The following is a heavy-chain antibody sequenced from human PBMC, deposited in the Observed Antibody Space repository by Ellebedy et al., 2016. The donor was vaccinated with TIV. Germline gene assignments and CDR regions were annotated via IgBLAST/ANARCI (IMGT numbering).Heavy chain of an antibody. V-gene: IGHV3-23*01. CDR3: AREGLEQVTRTDAFDF. J-gene: IGHJ3*01. CDR2: ISDSGIDT. Sequence: GGSLRLXCAASGLTFSSYAMTWVRQAPGKGLELVSVISDSGIDTDYADSVKGRFTISKDNSKNKLFLQMNSLRAEDTAVYHCAREGLEQVTRTDAFDFWGQGTMVTVSS. D-gene: IGHD1-1*01. CDR1: GLTFSSYA.